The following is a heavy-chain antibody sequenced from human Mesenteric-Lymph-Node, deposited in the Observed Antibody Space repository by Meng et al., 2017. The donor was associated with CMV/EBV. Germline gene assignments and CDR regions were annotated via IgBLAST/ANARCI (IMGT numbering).Heavy chain of an antibody. Sequence: ASVKVSCKASGYTFTNYWMHWVRQAPGQGLEWMGIISPSSGNTNNAQKFQGRVMMTRDTSTNTVYMELKRVRSEDTAVYYCARELRRQETSGNFAIWGQGTMVTVSS. CDR2: ISPSSGNT. V-gene: IGHV1-46*01. CDR1: GYTFTNYW. D-gene: IGHD3-3*01. CDR3: ARELRRQETSGNFAI. J-gene: IGHJ3*02.